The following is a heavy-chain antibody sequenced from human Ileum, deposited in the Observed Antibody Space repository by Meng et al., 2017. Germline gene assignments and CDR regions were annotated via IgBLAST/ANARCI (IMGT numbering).Heavy chain of an antibody. CDR1: GFTVSSNY. CDR3: ARDSTMINVFDI. J-gene: IGHJ3*02. D-gene: IGHD3-22*01. Sequence: GESLKISCAASGFTVSSNYMSWVRQAPGKGLEWVSVIYSGGSTYYADSVKGRFTISRDNSKNTLYLQMNSLRAEDTAVYYCARDSTMINVFDIWGQGTMVTVSS. CDR2: IYSGGST. V-gene: IGHV3-66*02.